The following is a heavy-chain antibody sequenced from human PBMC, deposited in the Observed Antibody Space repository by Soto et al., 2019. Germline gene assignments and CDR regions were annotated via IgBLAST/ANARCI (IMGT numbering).Heavy chain of an antibody. J-gene: IGHJ5*02. CDR1: GGSLSGYY. CDR2: INHSGST. D-gene: IGHD3-3*01. V-gene: IGHV4-34*01. Sequence: QVQLQQWGAGLLKPSETLSVTCAVYGGSLSGYYWSWIRQPPGKGLEWIGEINHSGSTNYNPSLKSRVTISVDTSKNQFSLKLSSVTAADTAVYYCARRFWSGYFEVSCHANWFDPWGQGTLVTVSA. CDR3: ARRFWSGYFEVSCHANWFDP.